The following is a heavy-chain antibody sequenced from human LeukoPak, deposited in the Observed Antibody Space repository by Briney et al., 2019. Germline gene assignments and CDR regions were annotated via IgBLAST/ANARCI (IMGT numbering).Heavy chain of an antibody. Sequence: PGGSLRLSCAASGFTFSSYSMSWVRQAPGKGLEWVSYISSSSSTIYYADSVKGRFTISRDNAKNSLYLQMNSLRDEDTAVYYCARDHDFWSGYYTNYFDYWGQGTLVTVSS. CDR3: ARDHDFWSGYYTNYFDY. CDR1: GFTFSSYS. V-gene: IGHV3-48*02. CDR2: ISSSSSTI. J-gene: IGHJ4*02. D-gene: IGHD3-3*01.